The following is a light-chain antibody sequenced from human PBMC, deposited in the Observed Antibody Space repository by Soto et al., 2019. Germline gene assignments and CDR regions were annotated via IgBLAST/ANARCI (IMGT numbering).Light chain of an antibody. CDR3: LQYNDWPRT. V-gene: IGKV3-15*01. CDR1: QSVNAN. Sequence: EIVMTQSPATLSVSPGERVTLSCRASQSVNANLAWYQQKSGRAPSLFIYGASTRATDIPGRFSGSGSGREFTLTISSLQPEDFAVYDCLQYNDWPRTFGQGTKVEIK. J-gene: IGKJ1*01. CDR2: GAS.